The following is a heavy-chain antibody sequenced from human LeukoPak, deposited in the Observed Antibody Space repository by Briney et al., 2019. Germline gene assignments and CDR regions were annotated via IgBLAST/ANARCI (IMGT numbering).Heavy chain of an antibody. CDR1: GFTFSSYG. CDR3: ARAQGSGWYDY. CDR2: IGTAGDT. D-gene: IGHD6-19*01. Sequence: GGSLRLSCAASGFTFSSYGMHWVRRATGKGLEWVSGIGTAGDTYYPGSVKGRFTISRENAKNSLYLQMNSLRAGDTAVYYCARAQGSGWYDYWGQGTLVTVSS. V-gene: IGHV3-13*01. J-gene: IGHJ4*02.